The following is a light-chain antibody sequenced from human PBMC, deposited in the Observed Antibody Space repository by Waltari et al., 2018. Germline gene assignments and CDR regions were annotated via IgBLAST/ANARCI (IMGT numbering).Light chain of an antibody. CDR1: SGSIASNY. CDR2: KDN. V-gene: IGLV6-57*01. CDR3: QSYDRSNQV. J-gene: IGLJ2*01. Sequence: NFMLTQPHSVSESPGKTVTISCTRSSGSIASNYVQWYQQRPGSSPTTVIYKDNQRPSGVPARFSGSLDSSSNSASLTISGLKTDDEADYYCQSYDRSNQVFGGGTKLTVL.